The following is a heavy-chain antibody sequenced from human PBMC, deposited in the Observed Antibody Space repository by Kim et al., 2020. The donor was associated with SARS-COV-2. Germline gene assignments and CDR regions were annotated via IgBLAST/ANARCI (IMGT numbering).Heavy chain of an antibody. D-gene: IGHD1-1*01. Sequence: GGSLRLSCAASGFTFSSYGFHWVRQAPGKGLEWLALIWYDGGNQYYADSVKGRFTFSRDDSKNTLFLQMNTLRAEDTAVYYCARGGNDNYYIMDVWGQGTTVTVSS. V-gene: IGHV3-33*01. CDR2: IWYDGGNQ. CDR3: ARGGNDNYYIMDV. J-gene: IGHJ6*02. CDR1: GFTFSSYG.